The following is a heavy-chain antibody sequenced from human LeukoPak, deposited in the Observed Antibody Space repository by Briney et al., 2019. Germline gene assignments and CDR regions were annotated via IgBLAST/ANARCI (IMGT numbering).Heavy chain of an antibody. D-gene: IGHD2-15*01. J-gene: IGHJ4*02. CDR3: ARESAAATCLDY. CDR2: IKQDGSEK. V-gene: IGHV3-7*01. CDR1: GFPFSNYW. Sequence: GGSLRLPCEASGFPFSNYWMNWVRQAPGKGPEWVAKIKQDGSEKHYVDSVKGRFTISRDNAWNSLFLQMNSLRAEDTAVYYCARESAAATCLDYWGQGTLVTVSS.